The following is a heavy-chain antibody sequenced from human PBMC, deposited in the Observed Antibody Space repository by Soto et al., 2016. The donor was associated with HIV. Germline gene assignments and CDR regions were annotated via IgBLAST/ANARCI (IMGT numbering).Heavy chain of an antibody. J-gene: IGHJ2*01. CDR2: INPTGGIT. Sequence: QVQLVQSGAEVKKPGASVRVSCKASGYSFTSYYMHWVRQAPGQGLEWMGIINPTGGITSYAQKFQGRVTMTRDTSTSTVYMELSSLRTEDTAMYYCARAASIGWYVRYFDLWGRGTLVTVSS. D-gene: IGHD6-19*01. CDR1: GYSFTSYY. CDR3: ARAASIGWYVRYFDL. V-gene: IGHV1-46*01.